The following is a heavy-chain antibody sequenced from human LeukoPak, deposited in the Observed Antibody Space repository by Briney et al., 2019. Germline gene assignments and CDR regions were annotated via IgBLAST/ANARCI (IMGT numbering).Heavy chain of an antibody. J-gene: IGHJ4*02. Sequence: GESLKISGKGSGYSFTSYWIGWVRQMPGKGLEWMGIIYPGDSETRYSPSFQGQVTISADKSISTAYLQWSSLKASDTAMYYCARRYNYRQDYFDYWGQGTLVTVSS. V-gene: IGHV5-51*01. CDR3: ARRYNYRQDYFDY. CDR1: GYSFTSYW. D-gene: IGHD3-22*01. CDR2: IYPGDSET.